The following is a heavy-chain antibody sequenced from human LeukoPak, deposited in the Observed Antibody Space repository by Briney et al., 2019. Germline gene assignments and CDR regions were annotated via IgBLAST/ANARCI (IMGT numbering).Heavy chain of an antibody. D-gene: IGHD3-10*01. V-gene: IGHV4-39*07. CDR2: IYYSGST. CDR1: GGSISSSSYY. J-gene: IGHJ4*02. CDR3: AVQVRDYYFDY. Sequence: PSETLSLTCTVSGGSISSSSYYWGWIRQPPGKGLEWIGSIYYSGSTYYNPSLKSRVTISVDTSKNQFSLKLSSVTAADTAVYYCAVQVRDYYFDYWGQGTLVTVSS.